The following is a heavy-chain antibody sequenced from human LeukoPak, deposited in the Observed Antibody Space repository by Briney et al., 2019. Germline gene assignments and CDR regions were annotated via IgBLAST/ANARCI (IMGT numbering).Heavy chain of an antibody. V-gene: IGHV1-46*01. CDR3: SGVAADVYAFDM. CDR1: GYTFTSYY. D-gene: IGHD3-16*01. J-gene: IGHJ3*02. CDR2: INPSGGST. Sequence: GASVKVSCKASGYTFTSYYTHWVRQAPGQGLEWMGIINPSGGSTSYAQKFQGRVTMTRDTSTSTVYMELSSLRSEDTAVYYCSGVAADVYAFDMWGQGTMVTVSS.